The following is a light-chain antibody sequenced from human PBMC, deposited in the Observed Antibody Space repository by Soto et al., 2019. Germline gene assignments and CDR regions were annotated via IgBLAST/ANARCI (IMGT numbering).Light chain of an antibody. CDR1: VCIATW. V-gene: IGKV1-5*01. Sequence: DVHMTQSPSTLSASVGDRVTITCRASVCIATWLAWYQQKPGQAPKLLIYDASRLESGVPSRFSGGGSGTEFTLTISGLQPEDFATYYCHQYNSYFGSGTKMEI. CDR2: DAS. CDR3: HQYNSY. J-gene: IGKJ2*01.